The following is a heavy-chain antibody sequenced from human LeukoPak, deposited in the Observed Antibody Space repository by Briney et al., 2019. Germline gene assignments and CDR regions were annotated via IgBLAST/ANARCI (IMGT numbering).Heavy chain of an antibody. V-gene: IGHV1-69*13. Sequence: SVTVSCKASGYTFTSYGISWVRQAPGQGLEWMGGIIPIFGTANYAQKFQGRVTITADESTSTAYMELSSLRSEDTAVYYCARGVAFYGSGSYYFDYWGQGTLVTVSS. D-gene: IGHD3-10*01. CDR3: ARGVAFYGSGSYYFDY. CDR1: GYTFTSYG. J-gene: IGHJ4*02. CDR2: IIPIFGTA.